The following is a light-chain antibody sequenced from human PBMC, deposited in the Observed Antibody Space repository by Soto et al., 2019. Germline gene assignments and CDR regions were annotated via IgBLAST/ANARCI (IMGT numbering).Light chain of an antibody. CDR3: QSLGTGIQV. J-gene: IGLJ3*02. CDR2: INYDGTH. CDR1: SGYSTYA. V-gene: IGLV4-69*01. Sequence: QSVLTQSPSASASLGASVKLTCTLSSGYSTYAIAWHQHQSGKGPRFLMKINYDGTHSKGDGFYDRFSGSSSGAERHLTIYSLQSEDEADYYCQSLGTGIQVFGGGTKVTVL.